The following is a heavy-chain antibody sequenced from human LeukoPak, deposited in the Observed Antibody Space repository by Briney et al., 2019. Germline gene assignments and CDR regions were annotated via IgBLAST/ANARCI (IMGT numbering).Heavy chain of an antibody. CDR3: AKRPGIGRYDY. Sequence: SETLSLTCAVYGGSFSGYYWSWIRQPPGKWLEWIGEINHSGGTNYNPSLKSRVTISVDTSKNQFSLKLSSVTAADTAVYYCAKRPGIGRYDYWGQGTLVTVSS. D-gene: IGHD2-15*01. V-gene: IGHV4-34*01. J-gene: IGHJ4*02. CDR1: GGSFSGYY. CDR2: INHSGGT.